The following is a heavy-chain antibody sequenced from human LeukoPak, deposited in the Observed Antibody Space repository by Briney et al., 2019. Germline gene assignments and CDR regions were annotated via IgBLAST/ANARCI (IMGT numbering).Heavy chain of an antibody. V-gene: IGHV3-11*01. Sequence: GGSLRLSCAASGFTSSDYYMSWIRQAPGKGLEWVSYICDSGRTIYYADSVKGRFTISRDSAKNSVYLQMNNLRAEDTAVYYCARDRLGDYDHSGYYDKWGQGTLVTISS. CDR1: GFTSSDYY. D-gene: IGHD3-22*01. J-gene: IGHJ4*02. CDR3: ARDRLGDYDHSGYYDK. CDR2: ICDSGRTI.